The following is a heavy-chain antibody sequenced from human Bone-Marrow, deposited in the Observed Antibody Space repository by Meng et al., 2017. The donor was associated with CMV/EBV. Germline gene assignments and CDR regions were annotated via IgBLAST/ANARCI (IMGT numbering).Heavy chain of an antibody. V-gene: IGHV3-23*01. CDR1: GFTFSSYA. CDR3: AKSSWIQLWSNFDY. D-gene: IGHD5-18*01. CDR2: ISGSGGST. Sequence: ASGFTFSSYAMSWVRQAPGKGLEWVSAISGSGGSTYYAGSVKGRFTISRDNSKNTLYLQMNSLRAEDTAVYYCAKSSWIQLWSNFDYWGQGTLVTVSS. J-gene: IGHJ4*02.